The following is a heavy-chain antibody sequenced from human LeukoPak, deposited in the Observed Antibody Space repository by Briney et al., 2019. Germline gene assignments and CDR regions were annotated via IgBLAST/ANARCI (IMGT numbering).Heavy chain of an antibody. Sequence: GGSLRLSCAASGFTFSSYGMHWVRQAPGKGLEWVAVIWYDGSNKYYADSVKGRFTISRDNSKNTLYLRMNSLRAEDTAVYYCAKPRGSRGYSYGYVDYWGQGTLVTVSS. D-gene: IGHD5-18*01. CDR1: GFTFSSYG. J-gene: IGHJ4*02. V-gene: IGHV3-33*06. CDR3: AKPRGSRGYSYGYVDY. CDR2: IWYDGSNK.